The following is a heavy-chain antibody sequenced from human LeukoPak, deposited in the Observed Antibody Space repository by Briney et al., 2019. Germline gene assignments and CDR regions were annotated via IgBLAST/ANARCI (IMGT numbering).Heavy chain of an antibody. CDR3: AREGIWQQLDGYYFDY. D-gene: IGHD6-13*01. J-gene: IGHJ4*02. CDR1: GFTFSSYW. Sequence: GGSLRLSCAASGFTFSSYWMSWVRQAPGKGLEWVSYISSSGNTIYYADSVKGRFTISRDNAKNSLCLQMNSLRAEDTAVYYCAREGIWQQLDGYYFDYWGQGTLVTASS. V-gene: IGHV3-48*04. CDR2: ISSSGNTI.